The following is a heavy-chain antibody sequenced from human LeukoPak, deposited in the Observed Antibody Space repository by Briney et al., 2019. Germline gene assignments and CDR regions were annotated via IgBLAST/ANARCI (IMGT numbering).Heavy chain of an antibody. D-gene: IGHD3-10*01. V-gene: IGHV3-66*01. CDR1: GFTVSSNY. CDR3: ARDQLWFGELRGLDY. Sequence: GGSLRLSCAAPGFTVSSNYMSWVRQAPGKGLEWVSVIYSGGSTYYADSVKGRFTISRDNSKNTLYLQMNSLRAEDTAVYYCARDQLWFGELRGLDYWGQGTLVTVSS. J-gene: IGHJ4*02. CDR2: IYSGGST.